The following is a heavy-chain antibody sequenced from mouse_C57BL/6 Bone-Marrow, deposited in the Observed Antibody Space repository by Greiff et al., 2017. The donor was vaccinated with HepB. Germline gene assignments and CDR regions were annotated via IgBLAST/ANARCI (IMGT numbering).Heavy chain of an antibody. V-gene: IGHV1-5*01. D-gene: IGHD1-1*01. CDR3: TRSYYRSNWRYFDV. J-gene: IGHJ1*03. Sequence: VQLQQSGTVLARPGASVKMSCKTSGYTFTSYWMHWVKQRPGQGLEWIGAIYPGNSDTSYNQKFKGKAKLTAVTSASTAYMELSSLTNEDSAVYYCTRSYYRSNWRYFDVWGTGTTVTVSS. CDR2: IYPGNSDT. CDR1: GYTFTSYW.